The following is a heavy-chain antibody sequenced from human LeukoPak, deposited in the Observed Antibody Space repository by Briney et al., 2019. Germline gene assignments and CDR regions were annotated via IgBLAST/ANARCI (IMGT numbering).Heavy chain of an antibody. Sequence: GGSLRLSCAASGFTVSSNYMSWVRQAPGKGLEWVSVIYSGGSTYYADSVKGRFTISRDNSKNMIYLEMSSLKAEDTAVYYCARDRDSWYQNVDYWGQGTLVTVSS. CDR2: IYSGGST. CDR3: ARDRDSWYQNVDY. J-gene: IGHJ4*02. V-gene: IGHV3-66*01. D-gene: IGHD6-13*01. CDR1: GFTVSSNY.